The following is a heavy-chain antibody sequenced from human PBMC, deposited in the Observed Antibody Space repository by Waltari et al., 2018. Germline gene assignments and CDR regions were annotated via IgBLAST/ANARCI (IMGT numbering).Heavy chain of an antibody. J-gene: IGHJ4*02. CDR3: ARHSEKDYDFWSGYWALDY. CDR1: GGSISSFY. V-gene: IGHV4-59*08. Sequence: QVQLQESGPGLVKPSATLSLTCTVSGGSISSFYWSWIRPPPGKGLEWIGYIYYSGSTNYNPSLKSRVTISVDTSKNQFSLKLSSVTAADTAVYYCARHSEKDYDFWSGYWALDYWGQGTLVTVSS. CDR2: IYYSGST. D-gene: IGHD3-3*01.